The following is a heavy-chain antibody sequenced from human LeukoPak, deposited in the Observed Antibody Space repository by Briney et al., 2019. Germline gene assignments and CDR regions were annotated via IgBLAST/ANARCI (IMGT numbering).Heavy chain of an antibody. V-gene: IGHV3-23*01. CDR3: ASRPGGSHYVSGSGY. J-gene: IGHJ4*02. CDR1: GFTFSSYA. D-gene: IGHD1-26*01. CDR2: ISGSGGST. Sequence: GGSLRLSCAASGFTFSSYAMSWVRQAPGKGQEWVSAISGSGGSTYYAGSVKGRFTISRDNSKNTLYLQMNSLRAEDTAVYYCASRPGGSHYVSGSGYWGQGTLVTVSS.